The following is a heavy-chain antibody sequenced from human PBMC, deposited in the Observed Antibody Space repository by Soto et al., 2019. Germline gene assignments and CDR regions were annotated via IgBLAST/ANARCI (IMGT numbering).Heavy chain of an antibody. CDR2: INDSGSA. Sequence: QVLLQQWGAGRLKPSETLSLTCAVYGGSFIDYSWGWIRQSPGTGLEWIGEINDSGSANYNPSLKSRVTISVDTSKNQFSLKLYSVTAAAAAVYYCARVSEYWSQGTLVTVSS. V-gene: IGHV4-34*01. CDR3: ARVSEY. CDR1: GGSFIDYS. J-gene: IGHJ4*02.